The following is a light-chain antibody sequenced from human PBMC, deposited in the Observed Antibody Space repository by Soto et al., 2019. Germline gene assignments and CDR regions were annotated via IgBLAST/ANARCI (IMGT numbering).Light chain of an antibody. J-gene: IGLJ2*01. CDR2: SDT. V-gene: IGLV3-21*04. Sequence: SYELTQPPSVSVAPGKTASISCGGNNIGSKGVHWYQQKPGQAPVLVIYSDTDLPPVIPERFSGSNSANLATLTISRVEAGEEGEFYRHGLDSGSAHVVFGGGTKLTVL. CDR3: HGLDSGSAHVV. CDR1: NIGSKG.